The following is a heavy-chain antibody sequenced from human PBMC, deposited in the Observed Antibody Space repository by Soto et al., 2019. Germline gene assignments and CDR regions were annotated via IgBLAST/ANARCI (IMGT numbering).Heavy chain of an antibody. V-gene: IGHV1-69*06. D-gene: IGHD6-19*01. Sequence: SVKVSCKASGGTFSSYAISWVGQAPGQGLEWMGGIIPIFGTANYAQKFQGRVTITADKSTSTAYMELSGLRAEYTAVYYCARAGYSRGWYSDYCGQGTLVTVSS. CDR2: IIPIFGTA. CDR3: ARAGYSRGWYSDY. J-gene: IGHJ4*02. CDR1: GGTFSSYA.